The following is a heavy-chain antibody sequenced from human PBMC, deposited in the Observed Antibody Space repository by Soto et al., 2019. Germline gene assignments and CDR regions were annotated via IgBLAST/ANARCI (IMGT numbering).Heavy chain of an antibody. J-gene: IGHJ5*02. V-gene: IGHV2-5*02. CDR3: AHKRADCIGTDCYHWFDP. CDR1: GFSLSTSGVA. D-gene: IGHD2-2*01. CDR2: IYWDDDE. Sequence: QITLKESGPTLVKPTQTLTLTCTFSGFSLSTSGVAVGGIRQPPGKALEWLALIYWDDDERYSPSLKTRLTITKDTSKNQVFLTMTNMDPVDTATYSCAHKRADCIGTDCYHWFDPWCQGTLVTVSS.